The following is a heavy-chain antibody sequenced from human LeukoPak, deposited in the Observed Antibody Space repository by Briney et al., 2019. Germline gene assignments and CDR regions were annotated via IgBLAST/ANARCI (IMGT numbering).Heavy chain of an antibody. CDR3: ARDGGSYPTLYYFDY. CDR2: IKQDGSEK. CDR1: GFTFSSYW. V-gene: IGHV3-7*01. Sequence: GGSLRLSCAASGFTFSSYWMSWVRQAPGKGLEWVANIKQDGSEKYYVDSVKGRFTISRDNPKNSLYLQMNSLRAEDTAVYYCARDGGSYPTLYYFDYWGQGTLVTVSS. D-gene: IGHD1-26*01. J-gene: IGHJ4*02.